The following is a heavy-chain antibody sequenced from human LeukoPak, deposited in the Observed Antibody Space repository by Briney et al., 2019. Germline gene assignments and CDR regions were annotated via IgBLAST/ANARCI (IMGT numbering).Heavy chain of an antibody. CDR3: ARAPTYYYGSGSYYQEKNYYYYYMDV. V-gene: IGHV1-69*06. D-gene: IGHD3-10*01. CDR1: GGTFISYA. CDR2: IIPIFGSA. Sequence: SVQVSCKASGGTFISYAFSWVRQAPGQGLEWMGGIIPIFGSANYAQQFQGRVTITADKSTSTASMELSSLRSEDTAVYYCARAPTYYYGSGSYYQEKNYYYYYMDVWGKGTTVTVSS. J-gene: IGHJ6*03.